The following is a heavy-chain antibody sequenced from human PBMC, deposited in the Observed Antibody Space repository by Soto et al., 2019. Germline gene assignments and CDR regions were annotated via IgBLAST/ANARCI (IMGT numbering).Heavy chain of an antibody. V-gene: IGHV3-21*01. CDR1: GFTFSSYS. CDR3: ARDMVCSGGSCYSGDAFDI. D-gene: IGHD2-15*01. J-gene: IGHJ3*02. Sequence: GGSLRLSCAASGFTFSSYSMNWVRQAPGKGLEWVSSISSSSSYIYYADSVKGRFTISRDNAKNSLYLQMNSLRAEDTAVYYCARDMVCSGGSCYSGDAFDIWGQGTMVTVSS. CDR2: ISSSSSYI.